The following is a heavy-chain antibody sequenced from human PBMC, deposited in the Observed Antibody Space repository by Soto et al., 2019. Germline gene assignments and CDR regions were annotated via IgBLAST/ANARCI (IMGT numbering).Heavy chain of an antibody. CDR2: ISSSSSTI. D-gene: IGHD3-22*01. CDR3: ARRGYDSSGYYYF. Sequence: EVQLVESGGGLVQPGGSLRLSCAASGFTFSSYEMNWVRQTPGKGLEWVSYISSSSSTISYADSVKGRFTISRDNAKNSLYLQMNSLRAEDTAVYYCARRGYDSSGYYYFWGQGTLVTVSS. J-gene: IGHJ4*02. CDR1: GFTFSSYE. V-gene: IGHV3-48*03.